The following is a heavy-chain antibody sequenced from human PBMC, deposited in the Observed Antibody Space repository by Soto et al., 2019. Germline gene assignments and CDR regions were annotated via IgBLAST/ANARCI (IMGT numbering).Heavy chain of an antibody. V-gene: IGHV3-7*05. CDR1: GFNFNKYW. J-gene: IGHJ6*02. Sequence: EEQLVESGGGLVQPGGSRRLSCVASGFNFNKYWMSWVRQAPGKGLEWVANIKKDGSEESYVDSVEGRFTLSRDNAKSSLYLEMNSLRGEDTAVYYCTRDRLLTIFEGHYGMDIWGQGTTVIVSS. D-gene: IGHD3-3*01. CDR3: TRDRLLTIFEGHYGMDI. CDR2: IKKDGSEE.